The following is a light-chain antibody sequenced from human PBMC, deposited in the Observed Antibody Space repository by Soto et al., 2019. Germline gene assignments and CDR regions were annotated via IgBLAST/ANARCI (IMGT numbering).Light chain of an antibody. V-gene: IGKV1-5*01. CDR2: DAS. CDR3: QQYETYHRT. Sequence: DIQMTQFPSTLSASVGDTVSVTCRASQTISGRLAWYQQQPGKAPHLIIYDASTLESGVSSRFSGSGSGTEFTLTINSLXTHXFATYYCQQYETYHRTFGQGTKVEVK. CDR1: QTISGR. J-gene: IGKJ1*01.